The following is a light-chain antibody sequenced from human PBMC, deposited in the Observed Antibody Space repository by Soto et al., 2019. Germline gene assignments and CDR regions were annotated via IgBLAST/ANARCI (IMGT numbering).Light chain of an antibody. CDR3: HNYNTAPLT. CDR2: TAS. V-gene: IGKV1-27*01. CDR1: QGITTY. J-gene: IGKJ4*01. Sequence: DIQMTQSPSSLSASVGDRVTITCRATQGITTYLAWYQQKPGKVPKLLIYTASTLQSGVPSRFSGSESGTDFTLTISSLQPEDVATYYCHNYNTAPLTFGGGTKVEI.